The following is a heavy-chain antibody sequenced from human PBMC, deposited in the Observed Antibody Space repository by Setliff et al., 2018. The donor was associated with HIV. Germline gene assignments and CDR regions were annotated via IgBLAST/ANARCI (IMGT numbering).Heavy chain of an antibody. CDR3: ARRPSPYYYYESSGYSGGNVDY. V-gene: IGHV4-39*01. Sequence: PSETLSLTCTVSGGSITTSSFYWGWIRQPPGKGLEWIGDIYYSGSTHYNPSLKSRVTISVDTSKNQFSLKLSSLTAADTAVYYCARRPSPYYYYESSGYSGGNVDYWGQGTLVTVSS. J-gene: IGHJ4*02. CDR1: GGSITTSSFY. D-gene: IGHD3-22*01. CDR2: IYYSGST.